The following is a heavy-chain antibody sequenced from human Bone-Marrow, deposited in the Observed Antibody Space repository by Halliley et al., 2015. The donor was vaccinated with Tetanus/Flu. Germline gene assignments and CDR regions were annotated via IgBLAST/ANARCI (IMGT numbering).Heavy chain of an antibody. D-gene: IGHD2-21*01. CDR2: ISPGNGKT. CDR3: ARDRSGGGYYTVNLDY. V-gene: IGHV1-18*01. J-gene: IGHJ4*02. Sequence: MGWISPGNGKTKYLEKFQGRVTMTTDTYTSTAYMELMSLRSDDSAVYYCARDRSGGGYYTVNLDYWGQGTLVTVSS.